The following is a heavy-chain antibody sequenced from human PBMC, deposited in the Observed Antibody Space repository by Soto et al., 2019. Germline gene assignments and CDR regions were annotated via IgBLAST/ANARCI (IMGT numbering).Heavy chain of an antibody. J-gene: IGHJ6*02. CDR3: ARDIDNRDYYYGLDV. D-gene: IGHD1-20*01. CDR2: ISNSGNTI. V-gene: IGHV3-48*03. CDR1: GFVFKNYE. Sequence: PGGSLRLSCVASGFVFKNYEMSWVRQAPGKGLEWISYISNSGNTIYVADSMRGRFTISRDNAKNSLFLQMNSLRADDTAVYYCARDIDNRDYYYGLDVWGQGTTVTVSS.